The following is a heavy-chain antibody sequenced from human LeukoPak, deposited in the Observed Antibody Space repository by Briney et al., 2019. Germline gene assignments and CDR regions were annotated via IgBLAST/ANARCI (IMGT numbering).Heavy chain of an antibody. V-gene: IGHV4-59*08. D-gene: IGHD1-26*01. CDR2: IYYSGST. CDR1: GGSISSYY. J-gene: IGHJ4*02. CDR3: ARRGGTYYGGFDY. Sequence: SETLSLTCTVSGGSISSYYWSWIRQPPGKGLEWIGYIYYSGSTNYNPSLKSRVTISIDTSKNHFSLKLSSVTAADTAVYYCARRGGTYYGGFDYWGQGTLVTVSS.